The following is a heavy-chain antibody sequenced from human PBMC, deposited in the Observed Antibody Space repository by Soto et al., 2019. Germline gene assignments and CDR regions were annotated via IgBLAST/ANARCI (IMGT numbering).Heavy chain of an antibody. V-gene: IGHV1-8*01. CDR2: MNPNSGNT. J-gene: IGHJ6*02. CDR1: GYTFTSYD. D-gene: IGHD3-22*01. CDR3: ARAQGITMIVVVPPYGMDV. Sequence: QVQLVQSGAEVKKPGASVKVSCKASGYTFTSYDINWVRQATGQGLEWMGWMNPNSGNTGYAQKFQGRVTMTRNTSISTAYMELSSLRSEDTAVYYCARAQGITMIVVVPPYGMDVWGQGTTVTVSS.